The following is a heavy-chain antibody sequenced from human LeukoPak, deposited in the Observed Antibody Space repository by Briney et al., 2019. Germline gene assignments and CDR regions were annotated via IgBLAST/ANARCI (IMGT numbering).Heavy chain of an antibody. D-gene: IGHD2-15*01. CDR3: ARFSSLIDY. Sequence: PSETLSLTCTVSGGSISSYYWSWMRQPPGKGLEWIGYIYYSGSTNYNPSLKSRVTISVDTSKNQFSLKLSSVTAADTAVYYCARFSSLIDYWGQGTLVTVSS. J-gene: IGHJ4*02. V-gene: IGHV4-59*01. CDR2: IYYSGST. CDR1: GGSISSYY.